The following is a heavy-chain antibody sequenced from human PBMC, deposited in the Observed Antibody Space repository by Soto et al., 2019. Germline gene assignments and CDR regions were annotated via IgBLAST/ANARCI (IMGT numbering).Heavy chain of an antibody. CDR2: IYYSGST. J-gene: IGHJ5*02. D-gene: IGHD6-13*01. V-gene: IGHV4-39*01. CDR1: GGSISSSSYY. CDR3: ASHQSHSSSYVDP. Sequence: QLQLQESGPGLVKPSETLSLTCTVSGGSISSSSYYWGWIRQPPGKGLEWIGSIYYSGSTYYNPSPKSRAPXSXDXAKTRFSLKLSSVPAADTAVYYSASHQSHSSSYVDPWGQGTLVTVSS.